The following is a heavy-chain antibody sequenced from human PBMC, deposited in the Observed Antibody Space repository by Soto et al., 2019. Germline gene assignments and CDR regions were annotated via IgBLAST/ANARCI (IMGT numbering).Heavy chain of an antibody. V-gene: IGHV3-66*01. CDR3: AGGSGGGSPSGAFDI. D-gene: IGHD2-15*01. CDR2: IYSGGST. CDR1: GFTVSSNY. J-gene: IGHJ3*02. Sequence: EVQLVESGGGLVQPGGSLRLSCAASGFTVSSNYMSWVRQAPGKGLEWVSVIYSGGSTYYADSVKGRFTISRDNSKNTLYLPMYSLRVEDTAVYYCAGGSGGGSPSGAFDIWAHGTMVTVSS.